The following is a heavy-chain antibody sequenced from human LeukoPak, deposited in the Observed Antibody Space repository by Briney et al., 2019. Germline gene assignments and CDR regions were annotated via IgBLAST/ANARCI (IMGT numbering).Heavy chain of an antibody. J-gene: IGHJ4*02. CDR3: AKKSYYYGSTGYYDY. Sequence: GGSLRLSCAVSGFTFSSYAMSWVRQAQGKGLEWVSVISCSGDSTYYADSVKGRFTISRDNSKNTLYLQMKSLRAEEKAVYYCAKKSYYYGSTGYYDYWGQGTLVTVSS. CDR2: ISCSGDST. D-gene: IGHD3-22*01. V-gene: IGHV3-23*01. CDR1: GFTFSSYA.